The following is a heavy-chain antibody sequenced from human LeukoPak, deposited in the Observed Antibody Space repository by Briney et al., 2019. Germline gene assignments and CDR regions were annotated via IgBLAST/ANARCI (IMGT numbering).Heavy chain of an antibody. V-gene: IGHV5-10-1*01. CDR3: ARLPGIAVAGHYYYYGMDV. J-gene: IGHJ6*02. CDR1: GYRFTSYW. Sequence: GESLKISCKGSGYRFTSYWISWVRQMPGKGLEWMGRIDPSDSYTNYSPSFQGHVTISADKSISTAYLQWSSLKASDTAMYYCARLPGIAVAGHYYYYGMDVWGQGTTVTVSS. D-gene: IGHD6-19*01. CDR2: IDPSDSYT.